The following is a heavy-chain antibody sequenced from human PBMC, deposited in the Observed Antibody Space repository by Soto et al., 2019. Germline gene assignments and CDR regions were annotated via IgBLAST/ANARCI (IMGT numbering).Heavy chain of an antibody. Sequence: QLQLQESGSGLVKPSQTLSLSCTVSGGSISSGGYSWTWIRQSPGKGLEWIGYTYQSGSAYYNPSLKSRVTISVDRSKNQFSLNLTSVTAADTAVYYCARHYYGMDVWGQGTTVTVSS. CDR1: GGSISSGGYS. V-gene: IGHV4-30-2*06. J-gene: IGHJ6*02. CDR2: TYQSGSA. CDR3: ARHYYGMDV.